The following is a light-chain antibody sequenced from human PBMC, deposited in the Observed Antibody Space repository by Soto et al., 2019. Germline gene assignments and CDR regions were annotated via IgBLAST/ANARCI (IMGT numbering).Light chain of an antibody. V-gene: IGKV3-20*01. CDR1: QSVSSKY. J-gene: IGKJ3*01. Sequence: EIVLTQSPGTLSLSPGERATLSCRASQSVSSKYLAWYQQKPGQAPRVLIYGTSIRASGVPERFSGGGSGTDFTLTITILEPEDFEVYYCQPYGSSLFPFGHGTKVAFK. CDR3: QPYGSSLFP. CDR2: GTS.